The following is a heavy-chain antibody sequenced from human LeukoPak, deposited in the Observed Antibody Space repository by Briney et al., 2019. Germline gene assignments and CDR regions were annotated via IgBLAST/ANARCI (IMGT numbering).Heavy chain of an antibody. Sequence: EGSLRLSCAASGFTFSSYSMNWVRQAPGKGLEWVSSISSSGTYLYYADSVKGRFTISRDNAKNSLYLQMNSLRAEDTAVYYCARDRGDAYYYGMGVWGQGTMVTVSS. CDR3: ARDRGDAYYYGMGV. V-gene: IGHV3-21*01. CDR1: GFTFSSYS. D-gene: IGHD3-10*01. CDR2: ISSSGTYL. J-gene: IGHJ6*02.